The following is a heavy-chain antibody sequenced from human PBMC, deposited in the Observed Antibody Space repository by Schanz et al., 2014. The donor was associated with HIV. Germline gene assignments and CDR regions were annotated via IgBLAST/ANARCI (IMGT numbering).Heavy chain of an antibody. CDR2: MWYDESHK. V-gene: IGHV3-33*01. J-gene: IGHJ6*02. D-gene: IGHD6-13*01. CDR3: ARETSGFSTSWPPRYHYYGMDV. Sequence: QVQLVESGGGVVQPGRSLRLSCTASGFTFSSSGMHWVRQAPGKGLEWVAAMWYDESHKGYADSVKGRFTISRDNSKNTPYLEMNSLRPEDTAVYYCARETSGFSTSWPPRYHYYGMDVWAQGPRSPSP. CDR1: GFTFSSSG.